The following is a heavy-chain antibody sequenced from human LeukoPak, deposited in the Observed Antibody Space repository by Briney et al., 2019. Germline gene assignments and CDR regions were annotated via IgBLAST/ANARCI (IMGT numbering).Heavy chain of an antibody. D-gene: IGHD3-10*01. V-gene: IGHV3-23*01. Sequence: GGSLRLSCAASGFTFSTYTMSWVRQAPGKGLEWVSAITGRGGYTYYADPVKGRFTISRDNSKNTMFLQVNSLRAEDTAVYYCATFGCNGDCDYWGQGTLVTVSS. CDR2: ITGRGGYT. J-gene: IGHJ4*02. CDR3: ATFGCNGDCDY. CDR1: GFTFSTYT.